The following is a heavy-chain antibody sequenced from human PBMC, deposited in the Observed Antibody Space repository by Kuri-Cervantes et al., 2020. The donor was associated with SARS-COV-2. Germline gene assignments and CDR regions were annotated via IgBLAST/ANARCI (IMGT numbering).Heavy chain of an antibody. J-gene: IGHJ4*02. V-gene: IGHV2-70*11. Sequence: TLSLTCTVSGGSISSYYWSWIRQPPGKALEWLARIDWDDDKYYSTSLKTRLTISKDTSKNQVVLTMTNMDPVDTATYYCARTLRARAPFDYWGQGTLVTVSS. CDR2: IDWDDDK. CDR3: ARTLRARAPFDY. CDR1: GGSISSYYW.